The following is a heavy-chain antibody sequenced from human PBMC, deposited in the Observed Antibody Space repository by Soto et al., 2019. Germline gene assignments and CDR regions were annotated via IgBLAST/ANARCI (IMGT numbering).Heavy chain of an antibody. J-gene: IGHJ6*03. D-gene: IGHD2-2*01. Sequence: QVQLQESGPGQVEPSGTLSLTCAVSSGSISSDNWWSWVRQSPEKGLEWIGEIHPSGGTNSNPSRKSRGTRSGDKSKNQCSLKLRFVTAADSAVYYCTRVDVPDLRGGATRSAYYYDMAVWGKGTTVTVSS. V-gene: IGHV4-4*02. CDR2: IHPSGGT. CDR1: SGSISSDNW. CDR3: TRVDVPDLRGGATRSAYYYDMAV.